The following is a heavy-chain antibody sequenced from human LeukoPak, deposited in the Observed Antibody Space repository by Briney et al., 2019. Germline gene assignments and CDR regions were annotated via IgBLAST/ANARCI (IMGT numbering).Heavy chain of an antibody. CDR3: AKPIGGGLAVTADWFHP. V-gene: IGHV3-23*01. J-gene: IGHJ5*01. CDR1: GFAFSVYA. Sequence: GGSLRLSCAASGFAFSVYAMSWLRQPPGKGLEWVSTINANSITTSYSASVRGRFTISRDNSKNTLYLQLNTLRAGDTATYYCAKPIGGGLAVTADWFHPWGRGALVGVSS. D-gene: IGHD6-19*01. CDR2: INANSITT.